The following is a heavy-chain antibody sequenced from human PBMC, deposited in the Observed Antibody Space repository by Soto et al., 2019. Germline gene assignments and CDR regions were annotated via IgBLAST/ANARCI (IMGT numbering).Heavy chain of an antibody. CDR1: GYNFTSYW. J-gene: IGHJ6*02. V-gene: IGHV5-10-1*01. Sequence: PGESLKISCKGSGYNFTSYWISWVRQMPGKGLEWMGRIDPSDSYTNYSPSFQGHVTISADKSISTAYLQWSSLKASDTAMYYCARQPVDIVVVVAQYGMDVWGQGTPGTASS. D-gene: IGHD2-15*01. CDR2: IDPSDSYT. CDR3: ARQPVDIVVVVAQYGMDV.